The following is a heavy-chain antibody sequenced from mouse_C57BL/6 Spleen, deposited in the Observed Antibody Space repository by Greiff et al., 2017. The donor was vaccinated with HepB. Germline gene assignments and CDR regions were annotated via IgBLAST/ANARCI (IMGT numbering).Heavy chain of an antibody. Sequence: QVQLKQPGAELVKPGASVKVSCKASGYTFTSYWMHWVKQRPGQGLEWIGRIHPSDSDTNYNQKFKGKATLTVDKSSSTAYMQLSSLTSEDSAVYYCAIGRIYYYGSSPMDYWGQGTSVTVSS. J-gene: IGHJ4*01. CDR1: GYTFTSYW. V-gene: IGHV1-74*01. CDR3: AIGRIYYYGSSPMDY. CDR2: IHPSDSDT. D-gene: IGHD1-1*01.